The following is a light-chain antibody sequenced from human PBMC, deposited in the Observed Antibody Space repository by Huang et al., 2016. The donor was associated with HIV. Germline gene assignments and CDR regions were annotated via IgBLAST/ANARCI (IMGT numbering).Light chain of an antibody. CDR1: QSVGSP. CDR2: DAS. V-gene: IGKV3-11*01. Sequence: EIVLTQSPAPLSWSPGERATLSCRASQSVGSPLAWYQQRRGQAPRLLIYDASNRATCIPARFSGSGSGTDFTLTITSLEPEDFAVYFCQQRTTWPALTFGGGTKVEIK. J-gene: IGKJ4*01. CDR3: QQRTTWPALT.